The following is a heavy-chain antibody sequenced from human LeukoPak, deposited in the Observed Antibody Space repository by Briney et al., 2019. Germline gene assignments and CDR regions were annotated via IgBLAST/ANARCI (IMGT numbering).Heavy chain of an antibody. V-gene: IGHV3-30-3*01. J-gene: IGHJ4*02. D-gene: IGHD5-18*01. CDR3: AREGSYASYFDY. CDR1: GFTFSSYA. CDR2: ISYDGSNK. Sequence: SGGSLRLFCAASGFTFSSYAMHWVRQAPGKGLEWVAVISYDGSNKYYADSVKGRFTISRDNSKNTLYLQMNNLRAEDTAVYYCAREGSYASYFDYWGQGTLVTVSS.